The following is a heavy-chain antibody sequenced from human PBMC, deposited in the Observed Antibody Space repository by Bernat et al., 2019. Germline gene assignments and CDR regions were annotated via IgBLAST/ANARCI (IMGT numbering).Heavy chain of an antibody. V-gene: IGHV4-61*01. CDR3: ARDRRLSSSRN. D-gene: IGHD6-6*01. J-gene: IGHJ4*02. CDR2: IYYSGST. CDR1: GGSVSSGSYY. Sequence: QVQLQESGPGLVKPSETLSLTCTVPGGSVSSGSYYWSWIRQPPWKGLEWIGYIYYSGSTNYNPNLKSRVTIAVDTSKNQFYLKRSSVNAADTAVYYCARDRRLSSSRNWGQGTLVTVSS.